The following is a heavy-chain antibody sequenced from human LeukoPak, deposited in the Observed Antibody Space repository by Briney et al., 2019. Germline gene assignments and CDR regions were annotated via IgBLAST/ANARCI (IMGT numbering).Heavy chain of an antibody. V-gene: IGHV3-23*01. Sequence: GGSLRLSCAASGFTFSSYAMSWVRQAPGKGLELVSPFSGSGGSTYYADSVKGRFTISRDNSKNTLYLQMNSLRAEDTAVYYCAKEGFYYYGSGSYYKGFDYWGQGTLVTVSS. J-gene: IGHJ4*02. D-gene: IGHD3-10*01. CDR2: FSGSGGST. CDR3: AKEGFYYYGSGSYYKGFDY. CDR1: GFTFSSYA.